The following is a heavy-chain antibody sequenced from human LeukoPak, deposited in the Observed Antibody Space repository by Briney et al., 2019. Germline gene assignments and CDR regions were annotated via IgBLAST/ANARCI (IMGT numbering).Heavy chain of an antibody. CDR3: ARGATDTTRWFGP. CDR1: GFTFNTHS. V-gene: IGHV3-21*01. CDR2: ISRASESI. J-gene: IGHJ5*02. Sequence: TGGSLRLSCAASGFTFNTHSMSWVRQAPGKGLEWVSIISRASESIFYADSVKGRFTISRDNAKNSLYLQMNDLRAEDTAAYYCARGATDTTRWFGPWGQGTLVTVSS. D-gene: IGHD1-26*01.